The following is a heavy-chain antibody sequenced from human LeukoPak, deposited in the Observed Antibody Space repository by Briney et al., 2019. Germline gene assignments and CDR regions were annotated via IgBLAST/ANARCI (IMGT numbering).Heavy chain of an antibody. CDR1: GFTFTTYW. V-gene: IGHV3-7*01. Sequence: QSGGSLRLSCAASGFTFTTYWMSWVRQAPGKGLEWVANIKQDGSEKYYVDSVKGRFTISRDNAKNSLYLQMNSLRAEDTAVYYCARDSRYGTPRAGNWGQGTLVTVSS. CDR3: ARDSRYGTPRAGN. J-gene: IGHJ4*02. D-gene: IGHD3-16*01. CDR2: IKQDGSEK.